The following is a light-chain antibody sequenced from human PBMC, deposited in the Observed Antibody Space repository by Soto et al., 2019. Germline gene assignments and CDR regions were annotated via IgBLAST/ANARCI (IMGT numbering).Light chain of an antibody. CDR1: SSDVGAYNY. V-gene: IGLV2-11*01. Sequence: VLTQPRSVSGSPGQSVTISCTGTSSDVGAYNYVSWYQQHPGKAPKLMISDVSKRPSGVPDRFSGSKSGNTASLTISGLQAEDEADYYCCSYAGSYTVLFGGGTQLTVL. J-gene: IGLJ2*01. CDR2: DVS. CDR3: CSYAGSYTVL.